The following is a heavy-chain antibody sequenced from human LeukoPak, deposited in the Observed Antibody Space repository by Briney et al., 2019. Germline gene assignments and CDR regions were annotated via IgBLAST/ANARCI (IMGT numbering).Heavy chain of an antibody. CDR2: INHSGST. CDR3: ARLIAVAAHNWFDP. Sequence: SETLSLTCAVYGGSLSGYYWSWIRQPPGKGLEWIGEINHSGSTNYNPSLKSRVTISVDTSKNQFSLKLSSVTAADTAVYYCARLIAVAAHNWFDPWGQGTLVTVSS. J-gene: IGHJ5*02. V-gene: IGHV4-34*01. D-gene: IGHD6-19*01. CDR1: GGSLSGYY.